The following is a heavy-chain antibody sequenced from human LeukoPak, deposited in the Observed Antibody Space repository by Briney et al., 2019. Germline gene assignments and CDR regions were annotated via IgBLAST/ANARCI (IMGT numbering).Heavy chain of an antibody. J-gene: IGHJ4*02. D-gene: IGHD2-15*01. Sequence: GGSLRLSCAGSGFSFSDGWMGWVRQAPGKGLEWVGRIKSKVDGGTRDYAAPVKGRFTISRGDSENKLFLQMNSLEIGDTAVYYCAVERGGCSAVTCYAFNHWGQGTLVTVSS. CDR3: AVERGGCSAVTCYAFNH. CDR2: IKSKVDGGTR. CDR1: GFSFSDGW. V-gene: IGHV3-15*01.